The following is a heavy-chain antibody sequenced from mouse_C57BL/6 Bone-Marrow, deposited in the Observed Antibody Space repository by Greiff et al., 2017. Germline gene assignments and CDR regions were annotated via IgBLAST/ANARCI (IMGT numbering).Heavy chain of an antibody. Sequence: EVQLQQSVAELVRPGASVKLFCTAFGFNLKNIYMPWVKQRPEQGLEWIGRIDTANGNTKYAPKFQGKATITADTSPNPAYLQLSSLTSEDAAIDYCAKNYGSHGGFAYWGQGTLVTVSA. V-gene: IGHV14-3*01. D-gene: IGHD2-1*01. CDR2: IDTANGNT. CDR1: GFNLKNIY. CDR3: AKNYGSHGGFAY. J-gene: IGHJ3*01.